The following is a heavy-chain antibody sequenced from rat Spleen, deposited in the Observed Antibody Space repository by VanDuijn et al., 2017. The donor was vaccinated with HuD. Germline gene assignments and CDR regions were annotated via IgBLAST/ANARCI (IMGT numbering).Heavy chain of an antibody. D-gene: IGHD1-4*01. J-gene: IGHJ3*01. CDR2: ISYDGSST. CDR3: ATHLAPGIPTWVSTWFAY. Sequence: EVQLVESGGGLVQPGRSLKLSCAASGFTFSSFPMAWVRQAPTKGLEWVASISYDGSSTYYRDSVKGRFTISRDNAKSTLYLQMDSLRSEDTATYYCATHLAPGIPTWVSTWFAYWGQGTLVTVSS. V-gene: IGHV5-29*01. CDR1: GFTFSSFP.